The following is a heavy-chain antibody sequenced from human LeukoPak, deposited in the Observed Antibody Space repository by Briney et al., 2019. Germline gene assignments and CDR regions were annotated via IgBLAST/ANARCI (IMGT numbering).Heavy chain of an antibody. CDR1: GFTFSSYG. V-gene: IGHV3-33*06. J-gene: IGHJ4*02. D-gene: IGHD6-6*01. CDR2: IWYDGSNK. Sequence: AGGSLRLSCAASGFTFSSYGMHWVRQAPGKGLEWVALIWYDGSNKYYADSVKGRLTISRDNSKNTLYLQMNSLRAEDTAVYYCAKDRPVPMAGYWGQGTLVTVSS. CDR3: AKDRPVPMAGY.